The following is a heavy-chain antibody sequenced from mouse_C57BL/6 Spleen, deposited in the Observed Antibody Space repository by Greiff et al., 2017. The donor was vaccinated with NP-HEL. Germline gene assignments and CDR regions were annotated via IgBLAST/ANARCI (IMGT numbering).Heavy chain of an antibody. J-gene: IGHJ4*01. V-gene: IGHV1-62-2*01. Sequence: VQLKESGAELVKPGASVKLSCKASGYTFTEYTIHWVKQRSGQGLEWIGWFYPGSGSIKYNEKFKDKATLTADKSSSTVYMELSRLTSEDSAVYFCARHGSYYYGSRSDYAMDYWGQGTSVTVSS. CDR2: FYPGSGSI. CDR3: ARHGSYYYGSRSDYAMDY. CDR1: GYTFTEYT. D-gene: IGHD1-1*01.